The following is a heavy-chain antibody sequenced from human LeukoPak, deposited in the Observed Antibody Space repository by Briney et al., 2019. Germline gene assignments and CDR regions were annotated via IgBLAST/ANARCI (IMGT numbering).Heavy chain of an antibody. Sequence: GSLRLSCTASGFTFTDYYMSWIRQAPGKGLEWLSYISSSGSTISYADSVKGRFTISRDNAKNSLYLQMNSLRAEDTAVYYCARDPMIVVPYPFDYWGQGTLVTVSS. CDR3: ARDPMIVVPYPFDY. V-gene: IGHV3-11*04. CDR1: GFTFTDYY. CDR2: ISSSGSTI. J-gene: IGHJ4*02. D-gene: IGHD3-22*01.